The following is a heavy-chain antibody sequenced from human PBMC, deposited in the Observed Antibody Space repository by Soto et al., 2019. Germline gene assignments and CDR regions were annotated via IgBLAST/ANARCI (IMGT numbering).Heavy chain of an antibody. V-gene: IGHV3-30*18. CDR1: GFTFSSYG. CDR2: ISYDGSNK. CDR3: PKDLVRYGGYGGVFDY. D-gene: IGHD5-12*01. Sequence: QVQLVESGGGVVKPGRSLRLSCAASGFTFSSYGMHWVRQAPGKGLEWVAVISYDGSNKYYEDSVKGRFTISRDYSKNTQYLQMNSLRAEDTAVYFCPKDLVRYGGYGGVFDYWGQGTLVIVSS. J-gene: IGHJ4*02.